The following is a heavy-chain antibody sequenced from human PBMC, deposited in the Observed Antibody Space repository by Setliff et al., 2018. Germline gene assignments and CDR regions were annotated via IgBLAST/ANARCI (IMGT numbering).Heavy chain of an antibody. Sequence: SETLSLTCTVSGGFISSGSHYWSWIRQPAGKGLEWIGRIYVTESTKYNPSLKSRVTLSIDTSKNQLSLKLSSVTAADAALYYCAASRAYTGAVEEWFLPKTFDFWGQGSPVTVSS. CDR3: AASRAYTGAVEEWFLPKTFDF. V-gene: IGHV4-61*02. J-gene: IGHJ4*02. CDR2: IYVTEST. CDR1: GGFISSGSHY. D-gene: IGHD3-10*01.